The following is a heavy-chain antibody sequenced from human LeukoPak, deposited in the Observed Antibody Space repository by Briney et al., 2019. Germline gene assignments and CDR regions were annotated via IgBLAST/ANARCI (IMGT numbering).Heavy chain of an antibody. Sequence: GGSLRLSCAASGFTFSSYGMSWVRQAPGKGLEWVSGISGSSGSTYYADSVKGRFTISRDNSKNTLYLQMNSLRAEDTAVYYCAKDRWSFGELSSLDYWGQGTLVTVSS. CDR2: ISGSSGST. D-gene: IGHD3-10*01. CDR1: GFTFSSYG. J-gene: IGHJ4*02. V-gene: IGHV3-23*01. CDR3: AKDRWSFGELSSLDY.